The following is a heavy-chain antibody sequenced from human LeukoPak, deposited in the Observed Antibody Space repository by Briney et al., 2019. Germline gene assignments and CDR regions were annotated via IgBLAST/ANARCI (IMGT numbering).Heavy chain of an antibody. CDR3: AGGHMAI. D-gene: IGHD5-24*01. Sequence: GGSLRLSCAVSGFTLNNYWMSWVRQAPGKGLEWVANIKQDGSEKYYVDSVKGRFTISRDTAKNSLFLQMNSLRAEDTAVYYCAGGHMAIWGQGTMVTVSS. V-gene: IGHV3-7*01. CDR1: GFTLNNYW. J-gene: IGHJ3*02. CDR2: IKQDGSEK.